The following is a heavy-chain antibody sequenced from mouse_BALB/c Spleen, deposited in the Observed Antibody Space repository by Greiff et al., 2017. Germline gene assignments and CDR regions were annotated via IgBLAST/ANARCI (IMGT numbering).Heavy chain of an antibody. D-gene: IGHD1-1*01. V-gene: IGHV1-5*01. J-gene: IGHJ4*01. CDR2: IYPGNSDT. CDR1: GYSFTSYW. CDR3: TRCYYGSSSYAMDY. Sequence: VQLQQSGTVLARPGASVKMSCKASGYSFTSYWMHWVKQRPGQGLEWIGAIYPGNSDTSYNQKFKGKAKLTAVTSASTAYMELSSLTNEDSAVYYCTRCYYGSSSYAMDYWGQGTSVTVSS.